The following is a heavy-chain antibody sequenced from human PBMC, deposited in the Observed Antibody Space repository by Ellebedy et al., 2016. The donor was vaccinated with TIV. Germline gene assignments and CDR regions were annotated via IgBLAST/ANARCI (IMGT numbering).Heavy chain of an antibody. CDR2: VYHSGST. Sequence: SETLSLXCSVSNGSLSSGGYYWAWIRQPPGKGLEWIGSVYHSGSTYYNSSLKSRVTISVDSSNNQFSLKLTSVTAADTAVHYCARLGRITLFARNPWFDPWGQGTLVTVS. J-gene: IGHJ5*02. CDR3: ARLGRITLFARNPWFDP. V-gene: IGHV4-39*01. D-gene: IGHD3-3*01. CDR1: NGSLSSGGYY.